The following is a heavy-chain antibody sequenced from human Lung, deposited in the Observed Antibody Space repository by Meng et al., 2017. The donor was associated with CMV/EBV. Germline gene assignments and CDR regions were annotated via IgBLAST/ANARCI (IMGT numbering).Heavy chain of an antibody. D-gene: IGHD3-3*01. CDR2: IYYSGST. CDR3: ARTGTDYDFWSGYFGCWFDP. V-gene: IGHV4-39*07. CDR1: GGSISSSSYY. J-gene: IGHJ5*02. Sequence: SETLSLXCTVSGGSISSSSYYWGWIRQPPGKGLEWIGSIYYSGSTYYNPSLKSRVTISVDTSKNQFSLKLSSVTAADTAVYYCARTGTDYDFWSGYFGCWFDPWGQGTXVTVSS.